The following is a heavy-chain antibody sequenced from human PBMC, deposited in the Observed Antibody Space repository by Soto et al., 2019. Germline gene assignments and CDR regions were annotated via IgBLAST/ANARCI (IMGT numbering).Heavy chain of an antibody. Sequence: EVQLVEYGGDLVQPGGSLRLSCAASGFTFSDYWMHWVRQAPGKGLVWVSRVNSDGSTTNYADSVKGRFTISRDNAKNTHYLQMTSLRAEDTAVYYCARGLKGKYGSDYWGQGTLVTVSS. V-gene: IGHV3-74*01. CDR2: VNSDGSTT. CDR3: ARGLKGKYGSDY. CDR1: GFTFSDYW. D-gene: IGHD3-10*01. J-gene: IGHJ4*02.